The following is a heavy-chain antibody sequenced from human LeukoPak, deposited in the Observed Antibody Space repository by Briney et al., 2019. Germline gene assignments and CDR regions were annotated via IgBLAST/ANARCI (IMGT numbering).Heavy chain of an antibody. D-gene: IGHD3-10*01. J-gene: IGHJ6*03. Sequence: SETLSLTCTVSGGSISSGSYYWSWIRQPAGKGLEWIGRIYTSGSTNYNPSLKSRVTISVDTSKNQFSLKLSSVTAADTAVYYCARAHYGSGYYYYYYMDVWGKGTTVTISS. CDR1: GGSISSGSYY. V-gene: IGHV4-61*02. CDR2: IYTSGST. CDR3: ARAHYGSGYYYYYYMDV.